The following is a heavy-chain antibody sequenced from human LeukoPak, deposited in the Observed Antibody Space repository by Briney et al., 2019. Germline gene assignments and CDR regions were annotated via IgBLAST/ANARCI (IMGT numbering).Heavy chain of an antibody. Sequence: SETLSLTCTVSGGSISSSSNYWGWIRQPPGKGLEWIGSIYYSGSTYYNPSLKSRVTISVDTSRNRFSLKLSSVTAADTAVYYCARRTSGTYSRSFDYWGQGTLVTVSS. CDR3: ARRTSGTYSRSFDY. CDR2: IYYSGST. J-gene: IGHJ4*02. CDR1: GGSISSSSNY. D-gene: IGHD1-26*01. V-gene: IGHV4-39*01.